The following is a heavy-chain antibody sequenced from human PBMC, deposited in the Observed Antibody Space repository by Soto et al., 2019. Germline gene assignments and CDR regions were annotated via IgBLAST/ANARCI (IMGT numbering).Heavy chain of an antibody. V-gene: IGHV3-15*01. D-gene: IGHD6-6*01. CDR2: IKSKTDGGTT. CDR3: TTDPSSSAVFLYYYYGMDV. CDR1: GFTFSNAW. J-gene: IGHJ6*02. Sequence: PGGSLRLSCAASGFTFSNAWMSWVRQAPGKGLEWVGRIKSKTDGGTTDYAAPVKGRFTISRDDSKNTLYLQMNSLKTEDTAVYYCTTDPSSSAVFLYYYYGMDVWGQGTTVTVSS.